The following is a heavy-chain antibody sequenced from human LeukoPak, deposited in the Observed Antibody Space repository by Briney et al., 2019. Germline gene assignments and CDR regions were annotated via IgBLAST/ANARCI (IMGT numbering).Heavy chain of an antibody. J-gene: IGHJ3*02. CDR3: ATDYYDSSGYWYAFDI. V-gene: IGHV1-24*01. D-gene: IGHD3-22*01. CDR1: GYTLTELS. Sequence: ASVKVSCKVSGYTLTELSMHWVRQAPGKGLEWMGGFDPEDGETIYAQKFQGRVTMTEDTSTDTAYMELSSLRSEDTAVYYCATDYYDSSGYWYAFDIWGQGTMVTVSS. CDR2: FDPEDGET.